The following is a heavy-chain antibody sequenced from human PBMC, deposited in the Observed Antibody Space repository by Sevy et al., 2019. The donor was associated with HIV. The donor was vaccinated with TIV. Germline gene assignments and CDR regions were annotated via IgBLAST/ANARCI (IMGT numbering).Heavy chain of an antibody. J-gene: IGHJ4*02. CDR3: ARERRMGSYYFDL. V-gene: IGHV4-61*08. CDR1: SDSVSTGDYF. Sequence: SETLSLTCTVFSDSVSTGDYFWSWIRQPPGKGLEWIGYIYYSGSTSYNLSLKSRVTISLDMSKNQFSLILSSMTTADTAIYYCARERRMGSYYFDLWGQGALVTVSS. CDR2: IYYSGST. D-gene: IGHD3-10*01.